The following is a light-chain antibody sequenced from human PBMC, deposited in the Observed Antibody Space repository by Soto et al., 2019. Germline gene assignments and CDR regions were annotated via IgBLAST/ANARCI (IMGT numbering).Light chain of an antibody. J-gene: IGKJ4*01. Sequence: EIVLTQSPATLSLSPGESTTLSCRASQSVGRYFLAWYQQKPGRAPRLLIHGASYRATGVPDRFSGSGSETDFTLTISRLEPEDFAVYYCHQYAASPLTFGGGTKVEIK. CDR2: GAS. V-gene: IGKV3-20*01. CDR3: HQYAASPLT. CDR1: QSVGRYF.